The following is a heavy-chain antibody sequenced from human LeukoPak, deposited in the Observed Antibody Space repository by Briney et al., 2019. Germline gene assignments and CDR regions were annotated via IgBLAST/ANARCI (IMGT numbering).Heavy chain of an antibody. CDR3: AKDPYLVVPAALNWFDP. Sequence: GGSLRLSCAAPGFTFSSYGMHWVRQAPGKGLEWVAFIRYDGSNKYYADSVKGRFTISRDNSKNTLYLQMNSLRAEDTAVYYCAKDPYLVVPAALNWFDPWGQGTLVTVSS. J-gene: IGHJ5*02. V-gene: IGHV3-30*02. D-gene: IGHD2-2*01. CDR1: GFTFSSYG. CDR2: IRYDGSNK.